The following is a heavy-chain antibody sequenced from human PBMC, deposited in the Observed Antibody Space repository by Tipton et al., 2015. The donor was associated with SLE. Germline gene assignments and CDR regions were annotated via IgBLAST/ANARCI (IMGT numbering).Heavy chain of an antibody. V-gene: IGHV4-39*07. D-gene: IGHD3-22*01. CDR3: ARDGDYYDDWFDP. CDR2: IYYSGGT. J-gene: IGHJ5*02. Sequence: TLSLTCTVSGGSISSSSYYWGWIRQPPGKGLEWIGSIYYSGGTYYNPSLKSRVTISLDTSKNQFSLKLSSVTAADTAVYFCARDGDYYDDWFDPWGQGTLVTVSS. CDR1: GGSISSSSYY.